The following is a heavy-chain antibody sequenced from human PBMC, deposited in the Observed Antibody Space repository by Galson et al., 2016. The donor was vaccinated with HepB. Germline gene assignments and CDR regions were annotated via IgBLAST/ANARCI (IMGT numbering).Heavy chain of an antibody. V-gene: IGHV3-23*01. D-gene: IGHD2-21*02. CDR3: ARGPTVTFYGGPTWFDL. CDR1: GFSFNSSD. CDR2: ISANGEAA. Sequence: SLRLSCAASGFSFNSSDMNWVRQAPGKGLEWVSIISANGEAAYYTDSVQGRFSISRDNSKKMLFLEVSSLRAEDTAVYYCARGPTVTFYGGPTWFDLWGQGTVVTVSS. J-gene: IGHJ5*02.